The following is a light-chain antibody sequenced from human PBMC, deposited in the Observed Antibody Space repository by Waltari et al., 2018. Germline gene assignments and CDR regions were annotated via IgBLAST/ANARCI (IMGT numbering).Light chain of an antibody. Sequence: DIQMTQSPSSLSASVGVTVTITCRASESSSSYLNWYQQKPGKAPNLLIYGASTLQSGVPSRFSGGVSGTDFTLTISSLQPEDFAIYFCQESLSIPYAFGQGTKLEIK. V-gene: IGKV1-39*01. J-gene: IGKJ2*01. CDR2: GAS. CDR3: QESLSIPYA. CDR1: ESSSSY.